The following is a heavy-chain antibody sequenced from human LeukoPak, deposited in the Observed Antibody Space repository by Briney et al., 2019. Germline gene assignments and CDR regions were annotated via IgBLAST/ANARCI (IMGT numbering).Heavy chain of an antibody. D-gene: IGHD4-23*01. CDR3: ARGPRGGIVY. CDR2: IYYSGST. J-gene: IGHJ4*02. CDR1: GGSISSYY. Sequence: KPSETLSLTCTVSGGSISSYYWSWIRQPPGKGLEWIGYIYYSGSTNYNPSLKSRITISVDTSKNQFSLKLSSVTAADTAVYYCARGPRGGIVYWGQGTLVTVSS. V-gene: IGHV4-59*01.